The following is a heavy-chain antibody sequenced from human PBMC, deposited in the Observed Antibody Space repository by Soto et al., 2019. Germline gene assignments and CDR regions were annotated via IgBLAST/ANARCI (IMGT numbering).Heavy chain of an antibody. CDR2: ISSSSRYI. CDR3: ARDRLPGGDY. Sequence: EVQLVESGGGLVKPGGSLRLSCAASGFTFSSYSMNWVRQAPGKGLEWVSSISSSSRYIYYADSVKGRFTISRDNAKNSLYLQMNSLRAEDTAVYYCARDRLPGGDYWGQGTLVTVSS. CDR1: GFTFSSYS. V-gene: IGHV3-21*01. J-gene: IGHJ4*02. D-gene: IGHD2-15*01.